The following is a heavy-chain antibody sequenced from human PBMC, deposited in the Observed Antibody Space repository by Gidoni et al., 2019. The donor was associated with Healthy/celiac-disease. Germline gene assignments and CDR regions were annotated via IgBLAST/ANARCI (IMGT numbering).Heavy chain of an antibody. CDR1: GYTFTSYG. CDR2: ISAYNGNT. CDR3: ARDMAVAGSYYYYGMDV. J-gene: IGHJ6*02. Sequence: QVQLVQSGAEVKKPGASVKVSCKASGYTFTSYGISWVRQAPGQGLEWMGWISAYNGNTNYAQKLQGRVTMTTDTSTSTAYMELRSLRSDDTAVYYCARDMAVAGSYYYYGMDVWGQGTTVTVSS. D-gene: IGHD6-19*01. V-gene: IGHV1-18*01.